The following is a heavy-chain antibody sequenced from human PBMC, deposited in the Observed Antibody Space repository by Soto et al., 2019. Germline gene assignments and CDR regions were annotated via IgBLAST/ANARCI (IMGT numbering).Heavy chain of an antibody. CDR1: GYTFTSYD. V-gene: IGHV1-8*01. Sequence: SVKVSCKASGYTFTSYDTNWVRQATGQGLEWMGWMNPNSGNTGYAQKFQGRVTMTRNTSISTAYMELSSLRSEDTAVYYCARGQDRPWLVFHYYYGMDVWGQGPTVTVSS. D-gene: IGHD6-19*01. CDR3: ARGQDRPWLVFHYYYGMDV. J-gene: IGHJ6*02. CDR2: MNPNSGNT.